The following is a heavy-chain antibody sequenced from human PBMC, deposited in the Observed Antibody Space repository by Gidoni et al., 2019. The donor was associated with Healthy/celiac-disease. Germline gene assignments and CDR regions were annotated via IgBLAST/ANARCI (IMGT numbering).Heavy chain of an antibody. CDR3: ASRSKWELNYYYGMDV. V-gene: IGHV4-34*01. CDR1: GGSFSGYY. Sequence: QVQLQQWGAGLLKPSETLSLTCAVYGGSFSGYYWSWIRQPPGKGLEWIGEINHSGSTNYNPSLKSRVTISVDTSKNQFSLKLSSVTAADTAVYYCASRSKWELNYYYGMDVWGQGTTVTVSS. CDR2: INHSGST. D-gene: IGHD1-26*01. J-gene: IGHJ6*02.